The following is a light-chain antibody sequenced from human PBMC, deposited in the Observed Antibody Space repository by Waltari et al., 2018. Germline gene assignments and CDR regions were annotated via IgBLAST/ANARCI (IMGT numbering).Light chain of an antibody. J-gene: IGKJ2*01. V-gene: IGKV1-5*03. CDR2: KAS. CDR3: QQYNTYSS. CDR1: QSISNY. Sequence: DIQMTQSPSSLSASVGDRVTITCRASQSISNYLAWYQQKPGKAPILLIYKASTLKSGVPSRFRGSRSRTQFTLTISSLQPPDFATYYCQQYNTYSSFGQGTKLEIK.